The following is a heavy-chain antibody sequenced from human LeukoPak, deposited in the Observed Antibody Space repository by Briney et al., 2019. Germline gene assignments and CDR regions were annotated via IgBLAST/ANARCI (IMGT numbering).Heavy chain of an antibody. V-gene: IGHV5-51*01. D-gene: IGHD2-15*01. CDR3: ARQEYCSGASCYTWFDP. Sequence: GESLKISCKGSGYSINNYWIAWVRQMPGKGLEWMGIIYPADSDTRYSPSFQGQVTISADKSISTAYLQWNSLKASDTAMYYRARQEYCSGASCYTWFDPWGQGTLVTVSS. CDR2: IYPADSDT. CDR1: GYSINNYW. J-gene: IGHJ5*02.